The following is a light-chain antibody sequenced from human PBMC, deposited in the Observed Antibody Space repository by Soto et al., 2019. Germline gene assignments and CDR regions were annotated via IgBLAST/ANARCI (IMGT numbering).Light chain of an antibody. J-gene: IGKJ4*01. CDR2: DAS. V-gene: IGKV1-33*01. Sequence: IQMTQSPSSLSASVGDRVSITCRASQSIGTFLNWYQQKAGRAPKFLMQDASNLETGVPSRFSGSGSGKYFSFTITSLQPEDVATYYCQQCRDVPLTFGGGTKVDIK. CDR1: QSIGTF. CDR3: QQCRDVPLT.